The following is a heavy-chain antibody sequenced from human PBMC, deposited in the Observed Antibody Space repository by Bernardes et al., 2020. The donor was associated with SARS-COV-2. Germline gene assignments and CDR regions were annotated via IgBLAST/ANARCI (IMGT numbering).Heavy chain of an antibody. CDR2: ISYDGSNK. V-gene: IGHV3-30-3*01. CDR1: GFTFSSYA. J-gene: IGHJ6*02. Sequence: GGSLRLSCAASGFTFSSYAMHWVRQAPGKGLEWVAVISYDGSNKYYADSVKGRFTISRDNSKNTLYLQMNSLRAEDTAVYYCARDVKYCSSTSCHPPGPTPHYGMDVWGQGTTVTVSS. CDR3: ARDVKYCSSTSCHPPGPTPHYGMDV. D-gene: IGHD2-2*01.